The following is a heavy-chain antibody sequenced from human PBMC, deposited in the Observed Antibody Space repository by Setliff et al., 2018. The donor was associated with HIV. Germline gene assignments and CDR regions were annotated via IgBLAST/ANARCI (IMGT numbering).Heavy chain of an antibody. CDR3: ARIVRPRYYYYYYMDV. V-gene: IGHV1-69*13. CDR1: GYTFTSYG. CDR2: IIPIFNTA. J-gene: IGHJ6*03. Sequence: SVKVSCKASGYTFTSYGISWVRQAPGQGLEWMGGIIPIFNTANYAQKVQGRVTITADESTSTAYMELSSLRSEDTAVFYCARIVRPRYYYYYYMDVWGKGTTVTVSS. D-gene: IGHD3-10*02.